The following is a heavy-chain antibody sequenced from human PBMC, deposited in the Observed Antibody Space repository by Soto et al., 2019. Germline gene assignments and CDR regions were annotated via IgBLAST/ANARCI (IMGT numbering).Heavy chain of an antibody. D-gene: IGHD4-17*01. J-gene: IGHJ4*02. CDR2: ISGSGGST. CDR3: AKDLTVTTNY. Sequence: EVQLLESGGGLVQPGGSLRLSCAASGFTFSSYAMSWVRQAPGKGLEWVSAISGSGGSTYYADSVKGRFTISKDNSKNTLDLQMNSMRAENAAVYYCAKDLTVTTNYWGQGTLVTVSS. CDR1: GFTFSSYA. V-gene: IGHV3-23*01.